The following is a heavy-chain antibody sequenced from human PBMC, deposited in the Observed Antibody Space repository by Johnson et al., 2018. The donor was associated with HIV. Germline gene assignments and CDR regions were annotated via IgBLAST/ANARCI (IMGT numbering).Heavy chain of an antibody. Sequence: QVQLVESGGGVVQPGRSLRLSCAASGFTFTFYAMHWVRQAPGKGLEWVSVIYSGGRTYYADSVKGRFTISRDNSRNTVYLQMNSLRAEDTAVYYCAKWSIVGATFSDAFDIWGHGTLVTVSS. J-gene: IGHJ3*02. CDR3: AKWSIVGATFSDAFDI. V-gene: IGHV3-NL1*01. D-gene: IGHD1-26*01. CDR2: IYSGGRT. CDR1: GFTFTFYA.